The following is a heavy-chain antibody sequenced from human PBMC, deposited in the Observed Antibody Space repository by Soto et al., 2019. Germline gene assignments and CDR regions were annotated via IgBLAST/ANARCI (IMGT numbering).Heavy chain of an antibody. D-gene: IGHD3-16*01. J-gene: IGHJ3*02. Sequence: PGGSLRLSCAASGFSFRNYAMTWVRQAPGKGLEWVSAISGSGFSTYYADSVKGRFSISSDSSKNTLFLQMNSLRADDTAVYFCATFTFGRPFDTWGQGTMVTVSS. V-gene: IGHV3-23*01. CDR3: ATFTFGRPFDT. CDR2: ISGSGFST. CDR1: GFSFRNYA.